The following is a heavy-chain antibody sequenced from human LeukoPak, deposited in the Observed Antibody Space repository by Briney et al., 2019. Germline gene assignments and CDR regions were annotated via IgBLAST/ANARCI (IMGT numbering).Heavy chain of an antibody. CDR1: GFTFSSYG. Sequence: GRSLRLSCAASGFTFSSYGMHWVRQAPGKGLEWVAVIWYDGSNKYYADSVKGRFTISRDNSKNTLYLQMNSLRAEGTAVYYCAREERSGWYKIDYWGQGTLVTVSS. CDR3: AREERSGWYKIDY. V-gene: IGHV3-33*01. D-gene: IGHD6-19*01. CDR2: IWYDGSNK. J-gene: IGHJ4*02.